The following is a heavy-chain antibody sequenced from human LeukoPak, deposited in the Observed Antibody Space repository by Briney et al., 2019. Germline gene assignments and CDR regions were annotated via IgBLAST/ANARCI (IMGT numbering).Heavy chain of an antibody. V-gene: IGHV1-46*01. CDR3: ARDASYYYDSSGCLDY. CDR2: INPSGGST. CDR1: GYTFTCYY. J-gene: IGHJ4*02. D-gene: IGHD3-22*01. Sequence: ASVKVSCKASGYTFTCYYMHWVRQAPGQGLEWMGIINPSGGSTSYAQKFQGRVTMTRDTSTSTVYMELSSLRSEDTAVYYCARDASYYYDSSGCLDYWGQGTLVTVSS.